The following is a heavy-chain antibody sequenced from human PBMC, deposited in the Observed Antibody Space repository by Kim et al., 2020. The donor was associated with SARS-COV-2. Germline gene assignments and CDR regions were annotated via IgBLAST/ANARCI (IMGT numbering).Heavy chain of an antibody. CDR1: GFTFSSYS. J-gene: IGHJ4*02. CDR2: ISSSSSYI. CDR3: ARDADSSGWYHYFDY. D-gene: IGHD6-19*01. Sequence: GGSLRLSCAASGFTFSSYSMNWVRQAPGKGLEWVSSISSSSSYIYYADSVKGRFTISRDNAKNSLYLQMNSLRAEDTAVYYCARDADSSGWYHYFDYWGQGTLVTVSS. V-gene: IGHV3-21*01.